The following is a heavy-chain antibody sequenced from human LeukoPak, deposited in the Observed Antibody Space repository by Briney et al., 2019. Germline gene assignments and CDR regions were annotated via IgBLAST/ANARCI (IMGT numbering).Heavy chain of an antibody. V-gene: IGHV3-30-3*01. J-gene: IGHJ6*03. Sequence: GGSLRLSCAASGFTFSINAMHWVRQAPGKGLEWVAVISYDGSNKYYADSVKGRFTISRDNSKNTLYLQMNSLRAEDTAVYYCARDGPMVTTDYYMDVWCKGTTVTVSS. D-gene: IGHD4-17*01. CDR2: ISYDGSNK. CDR1: GFTFSINA. CDR3: ARDGPMVTTDYYMDV.